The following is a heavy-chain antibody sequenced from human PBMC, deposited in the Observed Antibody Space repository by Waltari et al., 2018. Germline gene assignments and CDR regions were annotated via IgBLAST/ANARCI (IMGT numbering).Heavy chain of an antibody. J-gene: IGHJ4*02. Sequence: QVQLQESGPGLVKPSETLSITCTVSGDSISTYYGNWIRQPAERGLEWIGRIQTSGSTNYNPSLKSRVTMSIDTSKNQFSLKLTSVTAADTAVYYCARGGYSSGWPTFDYWGQGTLVTVFS. CDR2: IQTSGST. V-gene: IGHV4-4*07. CDR3: ARGGYSSGWPTFDY. D-gene: IGHD6-19*01. CDR1: GDSISTYY.